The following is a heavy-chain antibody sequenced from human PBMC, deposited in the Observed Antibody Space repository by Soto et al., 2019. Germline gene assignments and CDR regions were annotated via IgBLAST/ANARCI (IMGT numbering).Heavy chain of an antibody. D-gene: IGHD2-2*01. CDR2: IYSGGST. CDR1: GFTVSSNY. CDR3: ARGASLSSPDDAFDI. Sequence: EVQLVESGGGLVQPGGSLRLSCAASGFTVSSNYMSWVRQAPGKGLEWVSVIYSGGSTYYADSVKGRFTISRYNSKNTLYLQMNSLRAEDTAVYYCARGASLSSPDDAFDIWGQGTMVTVSS. V-gene: IGHV3-53*04. J-gene: IGHJ3*02.